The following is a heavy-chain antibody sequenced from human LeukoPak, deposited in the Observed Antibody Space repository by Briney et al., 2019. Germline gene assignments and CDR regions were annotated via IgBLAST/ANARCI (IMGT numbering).Heavy chain of an antibody. CDR3: ARHYDSGSYPLDF. J-gene: IGHJ4*02. V-gene: IGHV4-59*08. CDR1: GGSIRGYF. D-gene: IGHD3-10*01. CDR2: IYSSGST. Sequence: SDTLSLTCTVSGGSIRGYFWSWIRQPPGKGLEWIGHIYSSGSTTYTPSLQGRVTISLDTSKNQFSLKLSSVTAADTAVYYCARHYDSGSYPLDFWGQGTLVTVSS.